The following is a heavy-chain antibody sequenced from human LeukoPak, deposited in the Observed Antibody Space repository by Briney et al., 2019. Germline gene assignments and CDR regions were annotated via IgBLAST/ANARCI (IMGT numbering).Heavy chain of an antibody. CDR3: ARADSKPLVASYGKPIAAKEPLYAFDI. Sequence: GASVKVSCKASGYTFTGYYMHWVRQAPGQGLEWTEWINRNSGGTNYAQKFQGRVTMTRDTSISTAYMELSRLRSDDTAVYYCARADSKPLVASYGKPIAAKEPLYAFDIWGQGTMVTVSS. CDR2: INRNSGGT. J-gene: IGHJ3*02. D-gene: IGHD6-13*01. CDR1: GYTFTGYY. V-gene: IGHV1-2*02.